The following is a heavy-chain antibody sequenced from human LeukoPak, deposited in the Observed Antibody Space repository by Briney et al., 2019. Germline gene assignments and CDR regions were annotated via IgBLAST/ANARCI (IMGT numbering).Heavy chain of an antibody. V-gene: IGHV3-66*01. Sequence: GGSLRLSCAASGLTVRSNYMSWVRQAPGKGLEWVSVIYSGGTTYYSDSVKGRFTISRDNSKNTLYLQMNSLRAEDTAVYYCARGRYFDWLYYGMDVWGQGTTVTVSS. CDR2: IYSGGTT. CDR3: ARGRYFDWLYYGMDV. CDR1: GLTVRSNY. D-gene: IGHD3-9*01. J-gene: IGHJ6*02.